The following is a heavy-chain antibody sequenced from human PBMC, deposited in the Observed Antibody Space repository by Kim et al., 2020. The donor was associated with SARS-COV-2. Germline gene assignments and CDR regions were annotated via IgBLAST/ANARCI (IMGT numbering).Heavy chain of an antibody. CDR3: ANLGTLRYFDWLLNESIGDY. D-gene: IGHD3-9*01. CDR1: GFTFSSYA. V-gene: IGHV3-23*03. CDR2: IYSGGSST. Sequence: GGSLRLSCAASGFTFSSYAMSWVRQAPGKGLEWVSVIYSGGSSTYYADSVKGRFTISRDNSKNTLYLQMNSLRAEDTAVYYCANLGTLRYFDWLLNESIGDYWGQGTLVTVSS. J-gene: IGHJ4*02.